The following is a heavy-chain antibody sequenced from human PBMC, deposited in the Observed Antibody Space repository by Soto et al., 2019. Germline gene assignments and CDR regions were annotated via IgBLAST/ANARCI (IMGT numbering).Heavy chain of an antibody. CDR3: ARHRSSLYLLGAFDI. J-gene: IGHJ3*02. CDR1: GGSISSSNW. V-gene: IGHV4-4*02. D-gene: IGHD7-27*01. Sequence: SETLSLTCAVSGGSISSSNWWSWVRQPPGKGLEWIGEIYHSGSTNYNPSLKSRVTISVDKSKNQFSLKLSSVTAADTAVYYCARHRSSLYLLGAFDIWGPGPSGTVS. CDR2: IYHSGST.